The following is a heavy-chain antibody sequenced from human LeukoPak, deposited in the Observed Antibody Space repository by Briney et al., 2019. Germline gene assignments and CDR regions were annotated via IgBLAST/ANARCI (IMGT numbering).Heavy chain of an antibody. J-gene: IGHJ4*02. D-gene: IGHD3-22*01. CDR2: ISYDGSNK. Sequence: GGSLRLSCAASGFTFSSYGMHWVRQAPGKGLEWVAVISYDGSNKYYADSVKGRFTISRDNSKNTLYLQMNSLRAEDTAVYYCARGLHFRVYDSSDYYPYWGQGTLVTVSS. CDR3: ARGLHFRVYDSSDYYPY. V-gene: IGHV3-30*03. CDR1: GFTFSSYG.